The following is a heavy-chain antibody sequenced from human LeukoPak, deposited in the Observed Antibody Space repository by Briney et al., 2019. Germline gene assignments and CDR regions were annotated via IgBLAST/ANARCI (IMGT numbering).Heavy chain of an antibody. CDR3: ARSLRPSHYYDSSGYLVDY. CDR1: GYTFSGYY. V-gene: IGHV1-2*02. Sequence: ASVKVSCKASGYTFSGYYIHWVRQAPGQGLEWMGWIIPNSGGTNYAQRFQGRVTMTRDTSISTAYMDLSRLRPDDTAVYYCARSLRPSHYYDSSGYLVDYWGQGTLVTVSS. CDR2: IIPNSGGT. D-gene: IGHD3-22*01. J-gene: IGHJ4*02.